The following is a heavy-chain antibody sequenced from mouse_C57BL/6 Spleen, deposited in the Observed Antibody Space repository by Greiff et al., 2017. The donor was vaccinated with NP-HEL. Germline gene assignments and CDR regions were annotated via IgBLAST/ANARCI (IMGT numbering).Heavy chain of an antibody. J-gene: IGHJ4*01. CDR1: GYTFTSYW. V-gene: IGHV1-50*01. D-gene: IGHD2-5*01. CDR3: ARPYYSNYGAMDY. CDR2: IDPSDSYT. Sequence: QVQLQQPGAELVKPGASVKLSCKASGYTFTSYWMQWVKQRPGQGLEWIGEIDPSDSYTNYNQKFKGKATLTVDTSSSTAYMQLSSLTSEDSAVYYCARPYYSNYGAMDYWGQGTSVTVSS.